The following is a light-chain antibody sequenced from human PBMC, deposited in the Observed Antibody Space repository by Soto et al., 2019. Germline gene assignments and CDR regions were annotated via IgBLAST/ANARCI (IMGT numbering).Light chain of an antibody. CDR1: QSIGNS. CDR3: QQSHSIPLT. V-gene: IGKV1-39*01. Sequence: DIQMTQSPSSLSASVGDRVTITCRASQSIGNSLIWYQQKPGKSPNLLIYEASTLQTGVPSRFSGSGSGTDFALTISSLQPEYFATYHCQQSHSIPLTFGPGTKVAIK. J-gene: IGKJ3*01. CDR2: EAS.